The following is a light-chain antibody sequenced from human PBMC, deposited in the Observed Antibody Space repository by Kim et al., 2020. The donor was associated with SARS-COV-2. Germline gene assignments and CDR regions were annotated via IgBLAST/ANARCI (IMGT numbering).Light chain of an antibody. CDR2: ATS. V-gene: IGKV1-39*01. CDR1: QSVNTY. CDR3: QQTYSAPYT. Sequence: GDRVTITCRASQSVNTYLDWYRVKPGKAPHLLIFATSNLQSGVSSTFSGSGSGMEYTLTISSLQPEDFATYYCQQTYSAPYTLG. J-gene: IGKJ2*01.